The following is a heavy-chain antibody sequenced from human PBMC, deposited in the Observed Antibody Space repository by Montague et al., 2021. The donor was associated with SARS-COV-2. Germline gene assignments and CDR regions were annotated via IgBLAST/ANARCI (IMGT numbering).Heavy chain of an antibody. CDR3: ARLPYDNSYGMDV. Sequence: TLSLTCTVSGGSISSGGYYWSWIRQHPGKGLEWIGYIYYSGSTYYNPSLKSRVTISVDTSKNQFSLKLNSVTAADTAIYYCARLPYDNSYGMDVWGQGTTVTVSS. CDR1: GGSISSGGYY. CDR2: IYYSGST. J-gene: IGHJ6*02. V-gene: IGHV4-31*03. D-gene: IGHD3-9*01.